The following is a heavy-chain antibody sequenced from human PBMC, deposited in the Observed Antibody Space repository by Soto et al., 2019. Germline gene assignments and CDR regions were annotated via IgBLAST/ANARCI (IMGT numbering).Heavy chain of an antibody. J-gene: IGHJ6*02. Sequence: ASVKVSCKASGYTFTSYDINWVRQATGQGLEWMGWMNPNSGNTGYAQKFQGRVTMTRNTSISTAYMELSSLRSEDTAVYYCARVLRYQLFIYYYYGMDVWGQGTTVTVSS. D-gene: IGHD2-2*01. CDR3: ARVLRYQLFIYYYYGMDV. V-gene: IGHV1-8*01. CDR2: MNPNSGNT. CDR1: GYTFTSYD.